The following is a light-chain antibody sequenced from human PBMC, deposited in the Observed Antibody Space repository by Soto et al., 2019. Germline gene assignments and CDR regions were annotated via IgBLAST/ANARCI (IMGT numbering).Light chain of an antibody. J-gene: IGKJ3*01. V-gene: IGKV3-20*01. CDR3: QQYGGSPFT. CDR1: QSVSSSY. CDR2: GAS. Sequence: EIVLTQSPGTLSLSPGERATLSCRASQSVSSSYLAWYQQKPGQAPRLLIYGASSRATGIPDRFSGSGSGTDFTLTISRLAPEDFAVYYCQQYGGSPFTFGPGTKVDIK.